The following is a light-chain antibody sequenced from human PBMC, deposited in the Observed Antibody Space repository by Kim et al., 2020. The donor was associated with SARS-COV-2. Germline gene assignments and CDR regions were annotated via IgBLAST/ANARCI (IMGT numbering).Light chain of an antibody. J-gene: IGLJ2*01. CDR2: YDS. Sequence: APGKTARITCGGNNSGSKSVHWYQQKPGQAPVLVIYYDSDRPSGIPERFSGSNSGNTATLTISRVEVGDEADYYCQVWDSSSDHVVFGGGTQLTVL. V-gene: IGLV3-21*04. CDR1: NSGSKS. CDR3: QVWDSSSDHVV.